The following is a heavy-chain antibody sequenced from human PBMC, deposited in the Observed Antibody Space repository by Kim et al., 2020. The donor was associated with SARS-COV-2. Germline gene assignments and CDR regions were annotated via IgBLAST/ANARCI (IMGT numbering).Heavy chain of an antibody. J-gene: IGHJ6*02. D-gene: IGHD3-10*01. V-gene: IGHV3-48*02. CDR3: ARSGVKGFGDYYGMDV. Sequence: SVKGRFTISRDNAKNSLYLQMNSLRDEDTAVYYCARSGVKGFGDYYGMDVWGQGTTVTVSS.